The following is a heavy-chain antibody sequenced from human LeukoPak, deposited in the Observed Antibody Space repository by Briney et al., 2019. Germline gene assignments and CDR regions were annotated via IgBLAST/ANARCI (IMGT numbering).Heavy chain of an antibody. D-gene: IGHD3-22*01. J-gene: IGHJ4*02. V-gene: IGHV1-69*05. CDR1: GGTFSSYA. CDR2: IIPIFGTA. Sequence: SVKVSCKASGGTFSSYAISWVRQAPGQGLEWMGRIIPIFGTANYAQKFQGRVTITTDESTSTAYMELNSLRSEDTAVYYCATFRLLPVIPVFDYWGQGTLVTVSS. CDR3: ATFRLLPVIPVFDY.